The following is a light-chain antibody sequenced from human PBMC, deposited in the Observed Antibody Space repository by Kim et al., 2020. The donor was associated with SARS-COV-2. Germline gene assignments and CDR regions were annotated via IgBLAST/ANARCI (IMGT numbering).Light chain of an antibody. CDR3: AAWDGSLNVWV. Sequence: QSVLTQPPSASGTPGQRVTISCSGSKSNVGNNPVNWYQQFPGTAPKLLIYGDGQRPSGVFDRFSGSKSGTSASLAIGGLHSEDEADYYCAAWDGSLNVWVFVGGTKLTVL. V-gene: IGLV1-44*01. CDR1: KSNVGNNP. CDR2: GDG. J-gene: IGLJ3*02.